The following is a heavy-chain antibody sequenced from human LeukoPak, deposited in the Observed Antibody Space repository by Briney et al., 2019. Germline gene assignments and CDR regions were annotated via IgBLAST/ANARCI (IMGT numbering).Heavy chain of an antibody. CDR3: AKDRAATQDAFDM. Sequence: GRSLRLSCAASGFTFDAYAMHWVRQVPGKGLEWVASISWNSGDMDYADSVKGRFTISRDNAKNSLYLQMNSLRTEDTALYYCAKDRAATQDAFDMWGQGTMVTVSS. D-gene: IGHD2-15*01. J-gene: IGHJ3*02. V-gene: IGHV3-9*01. CDR1: GFTFDAYA. CDR2: ISWNSGDM.